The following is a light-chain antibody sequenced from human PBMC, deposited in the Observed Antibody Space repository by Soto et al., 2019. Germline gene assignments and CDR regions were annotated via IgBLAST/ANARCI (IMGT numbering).Light chain of an antibody. CDR2: EVS. CDR3: SSYRDSSTFYL. CDR1: SSDVGGYNH. Sequence: QSALTQPASVSGSPGQWITISRSGSSSDVGGYNHVSWYQQHPGKVPKLMIYEVSNRPSGVSNRFSGSKSGNTASLTISGLQAEAEADYYCSSYRDSSTFYLFGTGTKRTVL. J-gene: IGLJ1*01. V-gene: IGLV2-14*01.